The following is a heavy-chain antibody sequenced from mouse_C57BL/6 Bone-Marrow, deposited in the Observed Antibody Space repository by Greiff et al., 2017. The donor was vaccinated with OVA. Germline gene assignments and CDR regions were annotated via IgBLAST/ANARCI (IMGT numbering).Heavy chain of an antibody. Sequence: EVKLMESGGDLVKPGGSLKLSCAASGFTFSSYGMSWVRQTPDKRLEWVATISSGGSYTYYPDSVKGRFTISRDNAKNTLYLQMGSLKSEDTAIYYCARPVYWGQGTSVTVSS. CDR2: ISSGGSYT. CDR3: ARPVY. CDR1: GFTFSSYG. V-gene: IGHV5-6*01. J-gene: IGHJ4*01.